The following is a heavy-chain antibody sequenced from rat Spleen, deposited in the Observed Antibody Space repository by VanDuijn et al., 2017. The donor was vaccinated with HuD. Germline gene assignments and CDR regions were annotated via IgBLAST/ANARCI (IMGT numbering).Heavy chain of an antibody. J-gene: IGHJ3*01. CDR2: ISTGGGNT. D-gene: IGHD1-11*01. CDR3: TIHGGLRNWFDS. CDR1: GFTFSNYY. V-gene: IGHV5-25*01. Sequence: EVQLVESGGGLVQPGRSLKLSCAASGFTFSNYYMAWVRQAPTKGLEWVAYISTGGGNTYYRDSVKGRFTISRDDAKSTQCLQMDSLRSEDTATYYCTIHGGLRNWFDSWGQGSLVTVSS.